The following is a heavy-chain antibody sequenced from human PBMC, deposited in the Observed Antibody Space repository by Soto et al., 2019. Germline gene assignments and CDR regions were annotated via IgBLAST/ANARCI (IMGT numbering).Heavy chain of an antibody. J-gene: IGHJ6*02. D-gene: IGHD3-22*01. V-gene: IGHV3-23*01. CDR1: GFTFSSYA. CDR2: ISGSVVSR. CDR3: AKGSSSGWAYYYYGMDV. Sequence: GGSLRLSCAASGFTFSSYAMSWVRQAPGKGLEWVSSISGSVVSRYYEDSVKGRLTISRDNSKNTLYLQMNSLRAEDTAVYYCAKGSSSGWAYYYYGMDVWGQGTTVTVSS.